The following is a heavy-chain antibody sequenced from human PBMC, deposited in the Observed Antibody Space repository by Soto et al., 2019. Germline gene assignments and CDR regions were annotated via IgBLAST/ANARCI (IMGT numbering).Heavy chain of an antibody. CDR2: INPDSGAT. Sequence: HEHLVQSGAEVKRPGASLKVSCKASGYSFTGYYIHWVRQAPGQVLEWMGWINPDSGATNYAQNFQGRVTLTSDTSISTASMDLTSLTSDDTAVYYCARGDYGTGGYPFPYFDYWGQGTLVIVSS. J-gene: IGHJ4*02. D-gene: IGHD2-8*02. CDR3: ARGDYGTGGYPFPYFDY. V-gene: IGHV1-2*02. CDR1: GYSFTGYY.